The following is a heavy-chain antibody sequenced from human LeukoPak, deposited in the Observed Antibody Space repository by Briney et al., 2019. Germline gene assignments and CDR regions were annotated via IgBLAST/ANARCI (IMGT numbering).Heavy chain of an antibody. D-gene: IGHD2-21*02. V-gene: IGHV4-39*01. CDR1: GGSISSSSYY. CDR3: ARSTASDDAFDI. Sequence: SETPSLTCTVSGGSISSSSYYWGWIRQPPGTGLEWIGSIYYSGSTYYNPSLKSRVTISVDTSKNQFSLKLSSVTAADTAVYYCARSTASDDAFDIWGQGTMVTVSS. CDR2: IYYSGST. J-gene: IGHJ3*02.